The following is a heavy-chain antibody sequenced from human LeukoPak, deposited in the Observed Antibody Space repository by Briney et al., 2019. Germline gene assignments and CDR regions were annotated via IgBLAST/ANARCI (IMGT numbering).Heavy chain of an antibody. Sequence: SQTLSLTCTVSGGSISSGGYYWSWIRQPPGKGLEWIGYIYYSGSTYYNPSLKSRVTISVDTSKNQFSLKLSSVTAADTAVYYCARGRGGKHIVVVTAIPGFAFDIWGQGTMVTVSS. CDR1: GGSISSGGYY. V-gene: IGHV4-31*03. CDR2: IYYSGST. J-gene: IGHJ3*02. CDR3: ARGRGGKHIVVVTAIPGFAFDI. D-gene: IGHD2-21*02.